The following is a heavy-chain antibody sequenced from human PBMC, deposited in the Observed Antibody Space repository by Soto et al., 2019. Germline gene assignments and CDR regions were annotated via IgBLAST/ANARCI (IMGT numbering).Heavy chain of an antibody. CDR2: ISSSSSYI. D-gene: IGHD3-3*01. Sequence: PGGSLRLSCAASGFTFSSYSMNWVRQAPGKGLEWVSSISSSSSYIYYADSVKGRFTISRDNAKNSLYLQMNSLRAEDTAVYYCARDHSAGDFWSGYSPALDYWGQGTLVTVSS. CDR1: GFTFSSYS. J-gene: IGHJ4*02. CDR3: ARDHSAGDFWSGYSPALDY. V-gene: IGHV3-21*01.